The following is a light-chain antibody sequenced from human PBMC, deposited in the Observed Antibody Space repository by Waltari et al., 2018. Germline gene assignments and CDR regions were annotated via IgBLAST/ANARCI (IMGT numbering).Light chain of an antibody. CDR1: QSVLSSSNNKNY. CDR2: WAS. V-gene: IGKV4-1*01. CDR3: HQYYTSLWT. J-gene: IGKJ1*01. Sequence: DIVMTQSPDSLAVSLGERATINCKSSQSVLSSSNNKNYLAWYQQKPGQPPKLLIYWASSRESGVPDRFSGSGSGTDFTLTISSLQAEDLAVYYCHQYYTSLWTFGQGTKVEIK.